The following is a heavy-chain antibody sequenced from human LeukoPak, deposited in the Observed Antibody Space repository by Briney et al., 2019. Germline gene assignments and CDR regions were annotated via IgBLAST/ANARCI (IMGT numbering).Heavy chain of an antibody. CDR2: IYYSGNS. D-gene: IGHD2-15*01. J-gene: IGHJ5*02. Sequence: PSQTLSLTCTVSGGSISTSSYYWAWIRQSPGRGLEWIATIYYSGNSYYSPSLKSRVTISVDMSKNHFSLKLSSVTAADTAVYYCARQPDCSGGTCYVSHWFDPWGQGTLVIVST. V-gene: IGHV4-39*01. CDR3: ARQPDCSGGTCYVSHWFDP. CDR1: GGSISTSSYY.